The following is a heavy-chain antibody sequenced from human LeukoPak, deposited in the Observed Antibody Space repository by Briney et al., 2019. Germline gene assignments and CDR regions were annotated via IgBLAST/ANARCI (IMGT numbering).Heavy chain of an antibody. Sequence: GESLKISCKGSGYSFTSYWIGWVRQMPGKGLEWMGITYPGDSDTTYSPSFQGQVTISADKSISTAYLQWGSLKASDTAMYYCARRDYDSSGNYYYYGMDVWGQGTTVTVSS. CDR2: TYPGDSDT. J-gene: IGHJ6*02. V-gene: IGHV5-51*01. D-gene: IGHD3-22*01. CDR3: ARRDYDSSGNYYYYGMDV. CDR1: GYSFTSYW.